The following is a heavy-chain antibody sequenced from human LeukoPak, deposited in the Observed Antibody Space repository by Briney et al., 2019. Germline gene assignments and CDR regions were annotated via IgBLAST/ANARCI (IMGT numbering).Heavy chain of an antibody. D-gene: IGHD1-26*01. CDR2: ISGSGAST. V-gene: IGHV3-23*01. Sequence: GSLRLSCLTSGFTFSTNAMSWVRQAPGKGLEWISGISGSGASTYYADSVTGRFTISRDNSRNTLYLQMNSLRGDDTAVYYCAKDVGKWESLHSFDYWGQGTLVTVSS. CDR1: GFTFSTNA. CDR3: AKDVGKWESLHSFDY. J-gene: IGHJ4*02.